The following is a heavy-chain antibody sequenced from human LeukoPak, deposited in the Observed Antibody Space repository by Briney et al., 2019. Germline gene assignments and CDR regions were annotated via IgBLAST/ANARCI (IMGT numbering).Heavy chain of an antibody. CDR2: ITSSSSTI. Sequence: GGSLRLSCAPSGFTFRSYSMNWVRLAPGKGLEWISYITSSSSTIHYADSVKGRFTISRDNAKNSLYLQMNSLRAEDTAVYYCARVGTSGWFFDYWGQGTLVTVSS. J-gene: IGHJ4*02. D-gene: IGHD6-19*01. V-gene: IGHV3-48*04. CDR3: ARVGTSGWFFDY. CDR1: GFTFRSYS.